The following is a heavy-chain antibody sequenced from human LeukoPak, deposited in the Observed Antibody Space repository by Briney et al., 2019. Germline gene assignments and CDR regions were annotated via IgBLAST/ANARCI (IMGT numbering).Heavy chain of an antibody. CDR1: GYTFTSYG. V-gene: IGHV1-18*01. CDR2: ISAYNGNT. J-gene: IGHJ4*02. Sequence: ASGKVSCKASGYTFTSYGISWVRQAPGQGLEWMGWISAYNGNTNYAQKLQGRVTMTTDTSTSTAYMELRSLRSDDTAVYYCARGGYYDSSGYWFDYWGQGTLVTVSS. CDR3: ARGGYYDSSGYWFDY. D-gene: IGHD3-22*01.